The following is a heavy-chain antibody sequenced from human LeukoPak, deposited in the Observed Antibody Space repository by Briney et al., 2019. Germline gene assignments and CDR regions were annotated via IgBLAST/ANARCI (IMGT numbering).Heavy chain of an antibody. V-gene: IGHV2-5*02. D-gene: IGHD2-15*01. CDR2: TYWDDDK. Sequence: SGPTLGNPTQTLTLTCTFSGFSLSTNGVGVGWIRQPPGKALEWLAITYWDDDKRYSPSLKSRLTITKDTSKNQVVLTMTNVDPVDTATYYCAHSLRMARCSGGRCYYFDYWGQGALVTVSS. CDR1: GFSLSTNGVG. J-gene: IGHJ4*02. CDR3: AHSLRMARCSGGRCYYFDY.